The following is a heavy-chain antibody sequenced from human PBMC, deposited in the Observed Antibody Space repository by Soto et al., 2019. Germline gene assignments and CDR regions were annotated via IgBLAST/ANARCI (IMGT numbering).Heavy chain of an antibody. CDR1: GGSIGRGDYY. CDR3: ARAHCSGGSCYFFAY. CDR2: IYYSGTA. J-gene: IGHJ4*02. Sequence: PSETLSLTCTVSGGSIGRGDYYWTWIRQHPGKGLEWIGYIYYSGTAYYNPFLKSRVTISVDTSKNQFSLNLNSVTAADTAVYYCARAHCSGGSCYFFAYWGQGILVTVSS. V-gene: IGHV4-31*03. D-gene: IGHD2-15*01.